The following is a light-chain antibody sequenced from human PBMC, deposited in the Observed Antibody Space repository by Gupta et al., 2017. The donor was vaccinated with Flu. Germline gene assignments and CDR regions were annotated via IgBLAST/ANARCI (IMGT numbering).Light chain of an antibody. CDR3: QSADSSGTWV. V-gene: IGLV3-25*02. Sequence: SYELTQSPSVSMSPGQTARITCSGDALPRQYTYWYQRKPGQAPVLVIYKDSERPSGIPERFSGSSSGTTVTLTITRVQAEDEADYYCQSADSSGTWVFGGGTKVTVL. CDR1: ALPRQY. J-gene: IGLJ3*02. CDR2: KDS.